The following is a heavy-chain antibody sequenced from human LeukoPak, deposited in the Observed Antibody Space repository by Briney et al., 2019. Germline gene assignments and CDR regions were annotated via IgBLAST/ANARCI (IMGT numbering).Heavy chain of an antibody. Sequence: ASVKVSCKASGYTFTSYGISWVRQAPGQGLEWMGWISAYNGNTNYAQKLQGRVTMTTDASTSTAYMELRSLRSDDTAVYYCARVGFWSGYYSWFDPWGKGTLVTVSS. D-gene: IGHD3-3*01. CDR1: GYTFTSYG. CDR3: ARVGFWSGYYSWFDP. V-gene: IGHV1-18*01. CDR2: ISAYNGNT. J-gene: IGHJ5*02.